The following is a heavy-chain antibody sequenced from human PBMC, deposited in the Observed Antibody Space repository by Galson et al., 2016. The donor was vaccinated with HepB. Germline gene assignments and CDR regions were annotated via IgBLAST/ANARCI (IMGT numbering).Heavy chain of an antibody. D-gene: IGHD2-2*01. V-gene: IGHV3-7*04. CDR3: ARDLSPSYADNWYDALDL. CDR2: INQGGSQT. CDR1: GLSIGDYG. Sequence: SLRLSCAASGLSIGDYGMIWVRQAPGNGPEWVANINQGGSQTFYADSVKGRFTISRDNAKNSLYLQMHSLRPEDTAVYYCARDLSPSYADNWYDALDLWGQGTLVTVSS. J-gene: IGHJ3*01.